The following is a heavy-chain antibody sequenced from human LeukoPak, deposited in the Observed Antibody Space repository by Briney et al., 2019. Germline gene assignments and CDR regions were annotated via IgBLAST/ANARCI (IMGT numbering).Heavy chain of an antibody. CDR3: VKDDGWVQYAN. D-gene: IGHD5-24*01. Sequence: GGSLRLSCVASGLTFSQHGMNWVRQAPGKGLEWVSGIRADAVTTYYADSVKGRFIISRDNSKKTVYLQMNNLNVEDAAMYYCVKDDGWVQYANWGQGTLVTVSS. CDR1: GLTFSQHG. CDR2: IRADAVTT. V-gene: IGHV3-23*01. J-gene: IGHJ4*02.